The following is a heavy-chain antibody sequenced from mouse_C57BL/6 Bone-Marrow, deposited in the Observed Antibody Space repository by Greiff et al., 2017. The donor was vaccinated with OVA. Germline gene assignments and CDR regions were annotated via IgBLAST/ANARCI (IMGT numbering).Heavy chain of an antibody. CDR1: GYAFSSSW. CDR3: ALYGSRV. Sequence: QVHVKQSGPELVKPGASVKISCKASGYAFSSSWMNWVKQRPGKGLEWIGRIYPGDGDTNYNGKFKGKATLTADKSSSTAYMQLSSLTSEDSAVYFCALYGSRVWGTGTTVTVSS. D-gene: IGHD1-1*01. J-gene: IGHJ1*03. CDR2: IYPGDGDT. V-gene: IGHV1-82*01.